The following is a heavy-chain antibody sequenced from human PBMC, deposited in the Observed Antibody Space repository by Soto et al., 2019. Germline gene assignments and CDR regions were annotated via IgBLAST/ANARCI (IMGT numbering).Heavy chain of an antibody. V-gene: IGHV5-10-1*01. J-gene: IGHJ6*02. CDR2: IDPSDSRT. CDR3: ARHNHYVFYGGLADYGMDV. Sequence: GESLKISCEASGYMFPIYHISWVRQMPGKGLEWVGKIDPSDSRTMYRPSSRARITISVDKSINTAYLQWSSLKASDTAKYYCARHNHYVFYGGLADYGMDVWGQGTTVTVSS. D-gene: IGHD4-17*01. CDR1: GYMFPIYH.